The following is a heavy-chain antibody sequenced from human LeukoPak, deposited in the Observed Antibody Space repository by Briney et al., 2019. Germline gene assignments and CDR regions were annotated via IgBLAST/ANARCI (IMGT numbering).Heavy chain of an antibody. CDR3: ARLRGLTASGYYAPKDYYYYYMDV. V-gene: IGHV4-39*01. CDR1: GGSSNSNYY. Sequence: SETLSLTCTVSGGSSNSNYYWGWLRQPPGKGLEWIGSISYSGSTYYNPSLKSRVTISVDTSKNQFSLKLSSVTAADTGVYYCARLRGLTASGYYAPKDYYYYYMDVWGKGTTVTVSS. CDR2: ISYSGST. D-gene: IGHD3-3*01. J-gene: IGHJ6*03.